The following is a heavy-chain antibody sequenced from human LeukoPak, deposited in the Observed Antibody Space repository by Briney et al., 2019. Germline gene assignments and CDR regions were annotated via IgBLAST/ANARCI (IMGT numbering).Heavy chain of an antibody. Sequence: GASVKVSCKASGYTFTSCAMNWVRQAPGQGLEWMGWINTNTGNPTYAQGFTGRFVFSLDTSVSTAYLQISSLKAEDTAVYYCTRQGPGYCGSTSCYGVDYCVQGTLVTVSS. D-gene: IGHD2-2*01. CDR3: TRQGPGYCGSTSCYGVDY. J-gene: IGHJ4*02. V-gene: IGHV7-4-1*02. CDR2: INTNTGNP. CDR1: GYTFTSCA.